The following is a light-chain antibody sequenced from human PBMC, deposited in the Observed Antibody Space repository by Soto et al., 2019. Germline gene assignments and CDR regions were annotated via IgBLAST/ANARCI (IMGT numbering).Light chain of an antibody. J-gene: IGKJ1*01. CDR2: EAS. CDR3: QQYGTSST. CDR1: QTVRSDY. V-gene: IGKV3-20*01. Sequence: EIVLTQSPATLSVSPGESATLSCRASQTVRSDYLAWYRQSPGQPPRLLIFEASSRAPGIPDRFSGSGSGTDFTLTIRRLEPEDFAVYYWQQYGTSSTFGQGTRVDIK.